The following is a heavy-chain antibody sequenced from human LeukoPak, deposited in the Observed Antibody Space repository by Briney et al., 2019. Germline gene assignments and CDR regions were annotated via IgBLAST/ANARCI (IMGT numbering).Heavy chain of an antibody. D-gene: IGHD4-17*01. V-gene: IGHV3-23*01. Sequence: PGGSLRLSCAASGFTFSNRAMTWVRQAPGKGLEWVSSVSDSGSNTYYADSVKGRFTISRDNSKNTLYLQMNSLRAEDTAVYYCANNPMTTVTLVYFDYWGQGTLVTVSS. J-gene: IGHJ4*02. CDR2: VSDSGSNT. CDR1: GFTFSNRA. CDR3: ANNPMTTVTLVYFDY.